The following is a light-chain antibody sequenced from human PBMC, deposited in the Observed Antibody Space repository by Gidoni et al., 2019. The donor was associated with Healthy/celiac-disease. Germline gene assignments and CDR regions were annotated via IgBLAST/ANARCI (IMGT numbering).Light chain of an antibody. CDR3: QQYDNLPFT. J-gene: IGKJ3*01. V-gene: IGKV1-33*01. Sequence: DIQMTQPPSSLSASVGARVTITCQASQDISNYFNWYQQKPGKAPKLLIYDASNLETGVPSRFSGSGSGTDFTFTISSLQPEDIATYYYQQYDNLPFTFGPRTKVEIK. CDR1: QDISNY. CDR2: DAS.